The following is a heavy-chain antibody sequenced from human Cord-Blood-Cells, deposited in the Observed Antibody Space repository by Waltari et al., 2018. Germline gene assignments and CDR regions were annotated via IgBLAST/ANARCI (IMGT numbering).Heavy chain of an antibody. D-gene: IGHD2-2*01. V-gene: IGHV4-34*01. CDR3: ARDRARVVPAARRGIGNWFDP. CDR1: GGSFSGYY. CDR2: INHSGST. J-gene: IGHJ5*02. Sequence: QVQLQQWGAGLLKPSETLSLTCAVYGGSFSGYYWSWIRQPPGKGLEWIGEINHSGSTNYNPSLKSRVPISVDTSKNQFSLKLSSVTAADTAVYYCARDRARVVPAARRGIGNWFDPWGQGTLVTVSS.